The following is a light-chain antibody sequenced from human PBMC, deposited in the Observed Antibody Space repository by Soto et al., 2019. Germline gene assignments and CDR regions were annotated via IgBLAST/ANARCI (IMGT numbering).Light chain of an antibody. V-gene: IGLV1-40*01. J-gene: IGLJ2*01. CDR3: QSYDSRLSGSGV. CDR1: SSNIGAGYD. CDR2: GNS. Sequence: QYVLTQPPSVSGAPGQRVTISCTGSSSNIGAGYDVHWYQQLPGTAPKLLIYGNSNRPSGVPDRFSGSKSGTSASLAITGLQAEDEADYYCQSYDSRLSGSGVFGGGTKLTVL.